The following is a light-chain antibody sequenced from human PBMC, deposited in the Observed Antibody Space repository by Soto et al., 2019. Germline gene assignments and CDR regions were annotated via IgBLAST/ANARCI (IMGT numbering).Light chain of an antibody. V-gene: IGKV1-39*01. J-gene: IGKJ3*01. CDR3: QQTYTTPFA. Sequence: DIQMTQSPSTLSASVGDRVTIPCRASQTISSYLNWFQQKPGRAPKLLIYGSSSLQSGVPSRFSGSGSGTDFTLTISSLQPEDFATYYCQQTYTTPFAFGPGTKMDIK. CDR2: GSS. CDR1: QTISSY.